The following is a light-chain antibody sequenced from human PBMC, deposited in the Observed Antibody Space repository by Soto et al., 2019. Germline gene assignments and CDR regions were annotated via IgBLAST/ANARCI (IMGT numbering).Light chain of an antibody. CDR2: DAS. Sequence: DIQMTQSPSSLSASVGNRVTITCRASQSISTYLNWYQKKPGKAPKLLIYDASSLESGVPSRFSGSGSGTEFTLTISSLQPDDFATYYCQQYHSYETFGQGTKVDIK. CDR3: QQYHSYET. J-gene: IGKJ1*01. CDR1: QSISTY. V-gene: IGKV1-5*01.